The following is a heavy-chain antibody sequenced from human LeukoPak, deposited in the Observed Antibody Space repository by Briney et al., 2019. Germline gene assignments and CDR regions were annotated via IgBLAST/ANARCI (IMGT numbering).Heavy chain of an antibody. CDR2: IYYSGST. J-gene: IGHJ3*02. V-gene: IGHV4-39*07. CDR3: ARDTGNYPHVAFDI. Sequence: SETLSLTCTVSGGSIASITYYWGWIRQPPGKGLERIGNIYYSGSTYYNPSLKSRVTISVDTSKNQFSLKLSSVTAADTAVYYCARDTGNYPHVAFDIWGQGTMVTVSS. CDR1: GGSIASITYY. D-gene: IGHD1-7*01.